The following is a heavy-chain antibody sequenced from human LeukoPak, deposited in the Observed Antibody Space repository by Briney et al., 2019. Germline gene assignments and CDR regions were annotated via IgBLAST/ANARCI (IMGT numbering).Heavy chain of an antibody. CDR2: IKPDGSGK. J-gene: IGHJ4*02. D-gene: IGHD1-7*01. CDR3: ARDQGITGTTREFDY. CDR1: GFTFSTYW. V-gene: IGHV3-7*01. Sequence: GGSLRLSCAASGFTFSTYWMSWVRHAPGKGLEWVANIKPDGSGKYFVDSVKGRFSISRDNAKNSLYLQMNSLRDEDTAVYYCARDQGITGTTREFDYWGQGTLVTVSS.